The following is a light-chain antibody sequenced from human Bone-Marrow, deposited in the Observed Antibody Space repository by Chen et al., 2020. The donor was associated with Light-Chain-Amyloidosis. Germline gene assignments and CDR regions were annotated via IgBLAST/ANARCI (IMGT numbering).Light chain of an antibody. V-gene: IGLV2-14*03. Sequence: QSALTQPASVSGSPGQSIPISCIGTSSDVGGYYYVSWYQQHPGKAPKLLIYGNNDRPSGIPDRFSGSKSGTSASLVITGLQAEDEAEYYCQSYDTTLSGSVFGGGTKLTVL. CDR2: GNN. J-gene: IGLJ2*01. CDR3: QSYDTTLSGSV. CDR1: SSDVGGYYY.